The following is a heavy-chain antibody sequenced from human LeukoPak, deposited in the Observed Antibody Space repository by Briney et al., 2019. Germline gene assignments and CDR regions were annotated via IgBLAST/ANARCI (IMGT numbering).Heavy chain of an antibody. J-gene: IGHJ4*02. CDR2: INPNSGGT. CDR1: GYTFTGYY. CDR3: ARDTEMITFGGVIADPHFDY. D-gene: IGHD3-16*02. V-gene: IGHV1-2*02. Sequence: ASVKVSCKASGYTFTGYYMHWVRQAPGQGLEWMGWINPNSGGTNYAQKFQGRVTMTRDTSISTAYMELSRLRSDDTAVYYCARDTEMITFGGVIADPHFDYWGQGTLVTVSS.